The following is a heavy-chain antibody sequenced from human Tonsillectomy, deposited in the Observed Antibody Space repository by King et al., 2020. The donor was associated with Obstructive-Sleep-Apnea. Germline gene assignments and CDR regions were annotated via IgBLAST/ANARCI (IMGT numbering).Heavy chain of an antibody. Sequence: QLVQSGAEVKKPGASVKVSCKASGYTFTSYGISWVRQAPGQGLEWMGWISVYNGNTKYAQKVEDRVTMTTQTSTRTAYMELRSLRSDDTAFYYGARETTYGVPMEGGFESWGQGTMVTVSS. CDR2: ISVYNGNT. V-gene: IGHV1-18*04. CDR1: GYTFTSYG. D-gene: IGHD3-3*01. J-gene: IGHJ3*02. CDR3: ARETTYGVPMEGGFES.